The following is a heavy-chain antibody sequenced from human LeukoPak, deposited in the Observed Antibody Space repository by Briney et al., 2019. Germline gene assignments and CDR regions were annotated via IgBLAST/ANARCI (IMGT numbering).Heavy chain of an antibody. J-gene: IGHJ6*03. Sequence: ASVKVSCKASGYTFTSYGISWVRQAPGQGLEWMGWISAYNGNTNYAQKLQGRVTMTTDTSTSTAYMELRSPRSDDTAVYYCARVPFGVVSKDYYYYMDVWGKGTTVTVSS. CDR2: ISAYNGNT. V-gene: IGHV1-18*01. CDR3: ARVPFGVVSKDYYYYMDV. CDR1: GYTFTSYG. D-gene: IGHD3-3*01.